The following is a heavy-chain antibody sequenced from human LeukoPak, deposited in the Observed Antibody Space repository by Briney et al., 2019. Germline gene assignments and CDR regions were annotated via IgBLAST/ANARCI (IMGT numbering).Heavy chain of an antibody. CDR3: ARDQEGFDY. CDR1: GYTFTSNY. CDR2: IYPRDGST. V-gene: IGHV1-46*01. J-gene: IGHJ4*02. Sequence: GASVKVSCKASGYTFTSNYIHWVRQAPGQGLEWMGMIYPRDGSTSYAQKFQGRVTATRDTSTSTVLMELSGLRSEDTAVYYCARDQEGFDYWGQGTLVTVSS.